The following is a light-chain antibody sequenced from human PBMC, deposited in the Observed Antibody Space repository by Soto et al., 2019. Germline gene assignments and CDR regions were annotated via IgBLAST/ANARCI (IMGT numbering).Light chain of an antibody. CDR2: DAS. Sequence: EIVLTQSPATLSLSPGERATLSCRASQSVSSYLAWYQQKPGQAPRLLIYDASNRATGIPARFSGSGSGTDFILTISSLYSLYFAAYFCQQPSNSTPLTFGGGTNVEIK. CDR1: QSVSSY. V-gene: IGKV3-11*01. CDR3: QQPSNSTPLT. J-gene: IGKJ4*01.